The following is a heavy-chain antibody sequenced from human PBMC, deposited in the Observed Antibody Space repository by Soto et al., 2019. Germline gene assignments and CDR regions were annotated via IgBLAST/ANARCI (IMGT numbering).Heavy chain of an antibody. CDR3: ARRFYDTSGSYPFDP. V-gene: IGHV3-74*01. CDR1: GFTFSSYW. J-gene: IGHJ5*02. CDR2: IKSDGSST. D-gene: IGHD3-22*01. Sequence: PGGSLRLSCAASGFTFSSYWMHWVRQAPGKGLVWVSRIKSDGSSTSYADSVKGRFTISRDNAKNTLYLQMNSLRAEDTAVYYCARRFYDTSGSYPFDPWGQGT.